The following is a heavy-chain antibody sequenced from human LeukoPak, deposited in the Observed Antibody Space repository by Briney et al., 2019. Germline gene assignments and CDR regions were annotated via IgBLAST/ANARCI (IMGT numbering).Heavy chain of an antibody. CDR2: TYHSGTT. Sequence: PSETLSLTCTVSGGSLSSGVYYWSWIRQRPGKGLEWIGHTYHSGTTYYNPSFESRVGISVDTSKNQFSLNMNSVTAADTAVYYCAREGGEMHWFDPWGQGTLVSVSS. CDR1: GGSLSSGVYY. D-gene: IGHD5-24*01. J-gene: IGHJ5*02. CDR3: AREGGEMHWFDP. V-gene: IGHV4-31*03.